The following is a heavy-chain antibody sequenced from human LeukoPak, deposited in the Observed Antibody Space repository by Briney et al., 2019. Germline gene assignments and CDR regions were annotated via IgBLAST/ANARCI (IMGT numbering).Heavy chain of an antibody. D-gene: IGHD5/OR15-5a*01. CDR1: DESISSSSDY. J-gene: IGHJ3*02. CDR2: IYYSGST. CDR3: ARTPYIVSDAFDI. Sequence: SETLSLTCSVSDESISSSSDYWSWIRQPPGKGLEWIGYIYYSGSTNYNPSLKSRVTISVDTSKNQFSLKLSSVTAADTAVYYCARTPYIVSDAFDIWGQGTMVTVSS. V-gene: IGHV4-61*05.